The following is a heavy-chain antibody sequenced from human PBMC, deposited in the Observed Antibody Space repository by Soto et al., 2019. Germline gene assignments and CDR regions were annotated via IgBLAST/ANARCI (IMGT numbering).Heavy chain of an antibody. J-gene: IGHJ5*02. D-gene: IGHD6-13*01. CDR2: IWYDGSEK. V-gene: IGHV3-33*01. CDR1: GFTFSSYG. CDR3: ARDGGWEQQVVDRYNNWFDP. Sequence: GGSLRLSCAASGFTFSSYGMHWVRQAPGKGLEWVAIIWYDGSEKYHADSVKGRFTISRDNSKNTLYLQMNSLRAEDTAVYYCARDGGWEQQVVDRYNNWFDPWGQGTLVTVSS.